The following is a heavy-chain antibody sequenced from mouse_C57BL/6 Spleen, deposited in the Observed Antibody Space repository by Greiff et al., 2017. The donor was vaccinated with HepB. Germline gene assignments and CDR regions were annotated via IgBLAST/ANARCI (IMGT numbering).Heavy chain of an antibody. J-gene: IGHJ2*01. CDR1: GFTFTDYY. D-gene: IGHD2-4*01. CDR3: ARYGDYDYDGGDFDY. CDR2: IRNKANGYTT. Sequence: EVMLVESGGGLVQPGGSLSLSCAASGFTFTDYYMSWVRQPPGKALEWLGFIRNKANGYTTEYSASVKGRFTISRDNSQSILYLQMNALRAEDSATYYCARYGDYDYDGGDFDYWGQGTTLTVSS. V-gene: IGHV7-3*01.